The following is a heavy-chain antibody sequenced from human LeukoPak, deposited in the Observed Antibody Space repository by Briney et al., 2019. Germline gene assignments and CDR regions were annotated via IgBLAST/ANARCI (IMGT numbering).Heavy chain of an antibody. CDR2: ISYDGSNK. CDR3: ARDATAIGYCSSTSCYTLPQH. D-gene: IGHD2-2*02. J-gene: IGHJ1*01. Sequence: GGSLRLSCAASGFTFSSYAMHWARQAPGKGLEWVAVISYDGSNKYYADSVKGRFTISRDNSKNTLYLQMNSLRAEDTAVYYCARDATAIGYCSSTSCYTLPQHWGQGTLVTVSS. V-gene: IGHV3-30-3*01. CDR1: GFTFSSYA.